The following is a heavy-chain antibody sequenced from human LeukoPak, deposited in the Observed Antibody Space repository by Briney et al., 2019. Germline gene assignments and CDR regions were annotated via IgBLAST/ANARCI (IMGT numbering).Heavy chain of an antibody. CDR3: ARPAVAGIYYFDY. CDR1: GFTFSSYG. J-gene: IGHJ4*02. D-gene: IGHD6-19*01. V-gene: IGHV3-33*01. CDR2: IWYDGSNK. Sequence: GGSLRLSCAASGFTFSSYGMHWVRQAPGKGLEWVAVIWYDGSNKYYADSMKGRFTISRDNSKNTLYLQMNSLRAEDTAVYYCARPAVAGIYYFDYWGQGTLVTVSS.